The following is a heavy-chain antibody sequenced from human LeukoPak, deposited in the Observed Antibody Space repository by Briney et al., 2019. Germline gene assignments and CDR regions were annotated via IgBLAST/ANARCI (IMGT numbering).Heavy chain of an antibody. CDR3: ARSRDYYGSGGSPPDY. CDR1: GYTFTSYG. CDR2: ISAYNGNT. J-gene: IGHJ4*02. V-gene: IGHV1-18*04. Sequence: ASVKVSCKASGYTFTSYGISWVRQAPGQGLEWMGWISAYNGNTNYAQKLQGRVTMTTDTSTSTAYMELRSLRSDDTAVYYCARSRDYYGSGGSPPDYWGQGTLVTVSS. D-gene: IGHD3-10*01.